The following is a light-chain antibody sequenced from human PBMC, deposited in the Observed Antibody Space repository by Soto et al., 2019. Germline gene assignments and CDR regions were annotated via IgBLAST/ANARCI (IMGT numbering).Light chain of an antibody. J-gene: IGKJ3*01. CDR3: QNYNSFSQFT. Sequence: DIQMTQSPSSLSASVGDRVTITCRASQGIRNYLAWYQQKPGKVPNLLIYGASTLQSGVPSRYSGSGSGTDFTLTISSLQLEDVATYYCQNYNSFSQFTFGPGTKVDIK. V-gene: IGKV1-27*01. CDR2: GAS. CDR1: QGIRNY.